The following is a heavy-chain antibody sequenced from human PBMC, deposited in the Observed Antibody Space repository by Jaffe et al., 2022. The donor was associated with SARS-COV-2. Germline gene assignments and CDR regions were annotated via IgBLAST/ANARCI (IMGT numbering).Heavy chain of an antibody. CDR3: AAPQAAAGTGPNSMDV. Sequence: QMQLVQSGPEVKKPGTSVKVSCKASGFTFTSSAMQWVRQARGQRLEWIGWIVVGSGNTNYAQKFQERVTITRDMSTSTAYMELSSLRSEDTAVYYCAAPQAAAGTGPNSMDVWGQGTTVTVSS. CDR2: IVVGSGNT. CDR1: GFTFTSSA. V-gene: IGHV1-58*02. D-gene: IGHD6-13*01. J-gene: IGHJ6*02.